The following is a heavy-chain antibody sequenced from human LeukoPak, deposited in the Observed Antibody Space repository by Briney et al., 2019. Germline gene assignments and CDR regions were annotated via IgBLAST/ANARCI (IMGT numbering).Heavy chain of an antibody. Sequence: PGGSLRLSCAASGFTFSSYAMSWVRQAAGKGLEWVSAISGSGGSTYYADSVKGRFTISRDNSKNTLYLQMSSLRAEDTAVYYCAKGEEQLVLVSFDYWGQGTLVTVSS. D-gene: IGHD6-6*01. CDR2: ISGSGGST. J-gene: IGHJ4*02. CDR3: AKGEEQLVLVSFDY. V-gene: IGHV3-23*01. CDR1: GFTFSSYA.